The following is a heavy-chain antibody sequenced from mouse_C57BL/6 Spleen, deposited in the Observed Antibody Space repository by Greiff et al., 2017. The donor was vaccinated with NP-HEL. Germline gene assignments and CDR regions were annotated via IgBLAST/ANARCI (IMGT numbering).Heavy chain of an antibody. Sequence: EVQVVESGGGLVKPGGSLKLSCAASGFTFSDYGMHWVRQAPEKGLEWVAYISSGSSTIYYADTVKGRFTISRDNAKNTLFLQMTSLRSEETAMYYCARGGYGNYFYYAMDYWGQGTSATVSS. V-gene: IGHV5-17*01. CDR3: ARGGYGNYFYYAMDY. D-gene: IGHD2-1*01. CDR2: ISSGSSTI. CDR1: GFTFSDYG. J-gene: IGHJ4*01.